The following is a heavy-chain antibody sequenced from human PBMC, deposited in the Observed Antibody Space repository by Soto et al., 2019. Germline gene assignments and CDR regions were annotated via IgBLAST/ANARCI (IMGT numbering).Heavy chain of an antibody. Sequence: GGPLRVSWAAAGGTFINYAMNWVSQAPGKGLEWVSTITGGGGGRTNYADSVKGRFTISRDNSKNTLYLQMNSLRAEDTAVYYCAKQPASIRTFDYWGQGALVTVSS. CDR2: ITGGGGGRT. D-gene: IGHD2-2*01. J-gene: IGHJ4*02. CDR3: AKQPASIRTFDY. CDR1: GGTFINYA. V-gene: IGHV3-23*01.